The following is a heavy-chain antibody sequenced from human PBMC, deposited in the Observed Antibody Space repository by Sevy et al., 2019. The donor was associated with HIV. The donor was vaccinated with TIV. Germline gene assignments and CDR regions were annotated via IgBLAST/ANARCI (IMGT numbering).Heavy chain of an antibody. Sequence: ASEKVSCKASGYTFTGYYMHWVRQAPGQGLEWMGWISPYSGDTKFAQKFQGRVTMTRDTSISTAYMELSRLRSDDTAVYYCATGGDYSGDSFDYWGQGTLVTVSS. CDR1: GYTFTGYY. D-gene: IGHD1-26*01. V-gene: IGHV1-2*02. J-gene: IGHJ4*02. CDR3: ATGGDYSGDSFDY. CDR2: ISPYSGDT.